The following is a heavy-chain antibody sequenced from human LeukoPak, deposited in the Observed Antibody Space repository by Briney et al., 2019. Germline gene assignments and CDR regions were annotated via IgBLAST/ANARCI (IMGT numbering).Heavy chain of an antibody. D-gene: IGHD3-9*01. CDR2: INSDGSST. J-gene: IGHJ4*01. CDR1: GFTFSNYW. Sequence: PGGSLRLSCAASGFTFSNYWMHWVRQGPGKGLVWVSRINSDGSSTSHADSVKGRFTISRDNAKNTLYLQMNSLRAEDTAVYYCARGDYTLTGYLYYFDYWGHGTLVTVSS. CDR3: ARGDYTLTGYLYYFDY. V-gene: IGHV3-74*01.